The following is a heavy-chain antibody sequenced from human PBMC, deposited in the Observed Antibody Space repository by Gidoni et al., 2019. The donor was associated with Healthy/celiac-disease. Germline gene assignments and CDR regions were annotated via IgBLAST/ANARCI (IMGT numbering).Heavy chain of an antibody. V-gene: IGHV3-30-3*01. D-gene: IGHD3-9*01. CDR3: ARDISVLRYCDHRGGAFDI. CDR1: GFPSSTYS. J-gene: IGHJ3*02. Sequence: QVQLVDSGEVVVQPGRSLSLPCASSGFPSSTYSLPWVRQAPGKGLGCVAVRSYDGSNKYYADSVKGRFTISRDKSKNTLYLQMNSLRAEDTAVYYCARDISVLRYCDHRGGAFDIWGQGTMVTVSS. CDR2: RSYDGSNK.